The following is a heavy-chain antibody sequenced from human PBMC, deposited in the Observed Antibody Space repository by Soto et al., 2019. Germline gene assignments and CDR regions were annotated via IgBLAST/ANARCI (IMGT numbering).Heavy chain of an antibody. D-gene: IGHD2-15*01. Sequence: QVQLQESGPGLVKPSQTLSLTCTVSGGSISSGDYYWSWIRQPPGKGLEWIGYIYYSGSTYYNPSLNSRVTISVDTSKNQFSLKLSSVTAADTAVYYCARLGYCSGGSCYFAFDIWGQGTMVTVSS. J-gene: IGHJ3*02. CDR3: ARLGYCSGGSCYFAFDI. CDR2: IYYSGST. CDR1: GGSISSGDYY. V-gene: IGHV4-30-4*01.